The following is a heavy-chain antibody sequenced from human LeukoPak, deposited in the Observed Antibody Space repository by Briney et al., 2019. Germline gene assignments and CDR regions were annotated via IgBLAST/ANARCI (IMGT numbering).Heavy chain of an antibody. J-gene: IGHJ5*02. CDR1: GGSISSSSYY. Sequence: PSETLSLTCTVSGGSISSSSYYWGWIRQSPGKGLEWIGSVYYTGSTQDNPSLKGRVTISEDTSKNQFSLKLTSVTAEDTAVYYCARQLGDGYHLVYWFDPWGQGTLVTVSS. CDR2: VYYTGST. CDR3: ARQLGDGYHLVYWFDP. V-gene: IGHV4-39*01. D-gene: IGHD5-24*01.